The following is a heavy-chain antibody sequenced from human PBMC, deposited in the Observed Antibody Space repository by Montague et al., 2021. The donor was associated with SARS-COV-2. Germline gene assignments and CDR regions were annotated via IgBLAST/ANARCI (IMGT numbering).Heavy chain of an antibody. V-gene: IGHV4-61*02. J-gene: IGHJ6*02. D-gene: IGHD4-17*01. CDR1: GGSIRSGSYC. CDR3: ARDYGDYSYYYGLDV. CDR2: IYSSGST. Sequence: TLSLTCTVSGGSIRSGSYCWSWIRQPAGKGLEWIGRIYSSGSTNYNPSLKSRVTMSVDTSKNQFSLKVSSVTAADTAVYYCARDYGDYSYYYGLDVRGQGTTVTVSS.